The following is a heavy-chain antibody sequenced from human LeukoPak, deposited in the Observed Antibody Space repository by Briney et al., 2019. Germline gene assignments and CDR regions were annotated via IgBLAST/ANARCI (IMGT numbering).Heavy chain of an antibody. V-gene: IGHV3-48*02. Sequence: GGSLRLSCAASGFTFSSYAMRWVRQAPGKGLEWVSYINDWSSSIFYADSVKGRFTISRDNAKNSLYLQMNSLRDEDTAVYYCARDCSGGSCYSHWYFDLWGRGTLVTVSS. J-gene: IGHJ2*01. CDR3: ARDCSGGSCYSHWYFDL. D-gene: IGHD2-15*01. CDR1: GFTFSSYA. CDR2: INDWSSSI.